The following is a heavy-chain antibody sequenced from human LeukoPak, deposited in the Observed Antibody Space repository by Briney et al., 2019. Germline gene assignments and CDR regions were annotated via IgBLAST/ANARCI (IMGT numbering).Heavy chain of an antibody. D-gene: IGHD3-22*01. CDR1: GYTFTSYG. CDR2: ISAYNGNT. CDR3: ARARRNMIVVVRDHDAFDI. V-gene: IGHV1-18*01. J-gene: IGHJ3*02. Sequence: ASVKVSCKASGYTFTSYGISWVRRAPGQGLEWMGWISAYNGNTNYAQKLQGRVTMTTDTSTSTAYMELRSLRSDDTAVYYCARARRNMIVVVRDHDAFDIWGQGTMVTVSS.